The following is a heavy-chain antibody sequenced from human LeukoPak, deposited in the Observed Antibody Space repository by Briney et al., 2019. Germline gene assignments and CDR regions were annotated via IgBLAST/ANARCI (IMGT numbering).Heavy chain of an antibody. V-gene: IGHV4-4*09. CDR1: GGSISSYY. CDR3: ARAAVGIYYYYMDV. CDR2: IYTSGST. Sequence: PSETLSLTCTVPGGSISSYYWSWIRQPPGKGLEWIGDIYTSGSTNYNPSLKSRVTISVDTSKNQFSLKLSSVTAADTAVYYCARAAVGIYYYYMDVWGKGTTVTVSS. J-gene: IGHJ6*03. D-gene: IGHD6-13*01.